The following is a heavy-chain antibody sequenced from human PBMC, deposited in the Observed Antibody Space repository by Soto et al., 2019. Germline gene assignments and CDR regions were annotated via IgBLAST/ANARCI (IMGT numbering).Heavy chain of an antibody. CDR2: IDYSGST. CDR3: ARVRWTVAGPGHFDY. V-gene: IGHV4-59*01. CDR1: GGSISSYY. Sequence: QVQLQESGPGLVKPSETLSLTCTVSGGSISSYYWSWIRQPPGKGLGWIGYIDYSGSTNYNPSLKSRVTISVDTSKNQFSLKLSSVTAADTAVYYCARVRWTVAGPGHFDYWGQGTLVTVSS. D-gene: IGHD6-19*01. J-gene: IGHJ4*02.